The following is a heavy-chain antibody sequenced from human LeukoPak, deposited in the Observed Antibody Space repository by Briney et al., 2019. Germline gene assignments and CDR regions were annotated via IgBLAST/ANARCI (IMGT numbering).Heavy chain of an antibody. D-gene: IGHD3-3*01. J-gene: IGHJ3*02. CDR2: INSDGSST. V-gene: IGHV3-74*01. CDR1: GFTYSSYW. Sequence: QTGGSLRLXCAASGFTYSSYWMHWVRQAPGKGLVSVSRINSDGSSTSYADSVKGRFTISRDNAKNTLYLQMNSLRAEDTAVYYCARVLLDYWAGAFDIWGQGTMVTVSS. CDR3: ARVLLDYWAGAFDI.